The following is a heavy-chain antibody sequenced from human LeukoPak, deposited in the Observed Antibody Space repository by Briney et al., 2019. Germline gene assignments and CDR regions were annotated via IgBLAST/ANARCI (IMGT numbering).Heavy chain of an antibody. Sequence: GPLRLSCAASGFTFSSYSMNWVRQAPGKGLEWVSSISTSSSYIYYADSVKGRFTISRDNAKNSLYLQVNSLRADDTAVYYCANSGLNRFEYWGQGALVTVSS. CDR1: GFTFSSYS. V-gene: IGHV3-21*04. J-gene: IGHJ4*02. D-gene: IGHD2-15*01. CDR2: ISTSSSYI. CDR3: ANSGLNRFEY.